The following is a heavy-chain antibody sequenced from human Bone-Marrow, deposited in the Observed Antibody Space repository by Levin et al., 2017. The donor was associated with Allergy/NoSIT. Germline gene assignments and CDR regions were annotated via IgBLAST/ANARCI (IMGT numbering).Heavy chain of an antibody. Sequence: ASVKVSCKASGYTFTSYDINWVRQATGQGLEWMGWMNPNSGNTGYAQKFQGRVTMTRNTSISTAYMELSSLRSEDTAVYYCARGLRSATGVINNWFDPWGQGTLVTVSS. CDR2: MNPNSGNT. CDR1: GYTFTSYD. D-gene: IGHD2-21*01. CDR3: ARGLRSATGVINNWFDP. J-gene: IGHJ5*02. V-gene: IGHV1-8*01.